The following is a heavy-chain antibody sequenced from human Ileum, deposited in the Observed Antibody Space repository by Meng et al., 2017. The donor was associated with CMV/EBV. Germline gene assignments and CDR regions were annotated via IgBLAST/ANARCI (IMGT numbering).Heavy chain of an antibody. CDR1: GFNFRNFA. J-gene: IGHJ4*02. V-gene: IGHV3-23*01. Sequence: GGSLRLSCAASGFNFRNFAITWVRQAPGKGLECVSSISGSGGSTNYAGSVKGRFTISRDNSKNTLYLQMNSLRDEDTALYYCAKGVGNTVTSLGLRRYAYWGQGTRVTVSS. CDR2: ISGSGGST. D-gene: IGHD4-17*01. CDR3: AKGVGNTVTSLGLRRYAY.